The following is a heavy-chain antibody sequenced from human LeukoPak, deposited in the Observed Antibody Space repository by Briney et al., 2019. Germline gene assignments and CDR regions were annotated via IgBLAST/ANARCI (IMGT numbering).Heavy chain of an antibody. Sequence: GGSLRLSCAASGFTFSSYNMNWVRQAPGKGLEWVSSITSSSSYIYYADSVKGRFTISRDNAKNSLYLQMNSLRDEDTAVYYCARDQYCGSYGNYDYYYMDLWGQGTTVTISS. CDR2: ITSSSSYI. J-gene: IGHJ6*03. D-gene: IGHD1-26*01. CDR3: ARDQYCGSYGNYDYYYMDL. CDR1: GFTFSSYN. V-gene: IGHV3-21*01.